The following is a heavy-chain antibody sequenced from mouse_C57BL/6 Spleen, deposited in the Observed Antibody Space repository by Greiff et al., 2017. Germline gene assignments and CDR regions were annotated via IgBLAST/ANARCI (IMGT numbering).Heavy chain of an antibody. CDR2: IWSGGST. D-gene: IGHD2-5*01. CDR3: ARSLYYSNYGGAMDY. V-gene: IGHV2-2*01. CDR1: GFSLTSYG. J-gene: IGHJ4*01. Sequence: VQLVESGPGLVQPSQSLSITCTVSGFSLTSYGVHWVRQSPGKGLEWLGVIWSGGSTDYNAAFISRLSISKDNSKSQVFFKMNSLQADDTAIYYCARSLYYSNYGGAMDYWGQGTSVTVSS.